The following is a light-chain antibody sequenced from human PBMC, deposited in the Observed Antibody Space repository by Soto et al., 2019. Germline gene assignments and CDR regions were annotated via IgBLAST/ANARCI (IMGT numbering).Light chain of an antibody. J-gene: IGKJ1*01. CDR2: GAS. V-gene: IGKV3-11*01. CDR1: ENVMTF. CDR3: QQHSHWPPWT. Sequence: EVVLTQSPATLSLSPGERPTLSFMPSENVMTFVDWYQQKPGQAPRLLIYGASNRATGIPARFSGSGSGTDFTLTISNLEPEDFAVYYCQQHSHWPPWTFGQGTKVDIK.